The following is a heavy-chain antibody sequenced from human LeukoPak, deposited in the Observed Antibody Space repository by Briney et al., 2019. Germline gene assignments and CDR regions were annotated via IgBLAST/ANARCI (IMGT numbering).Heavy chain of an antibody. Sequence: SETLSLTCTVSGGSISSSSYYWGWIRQPPGKGLEWIGSIYYSGSTYYNPSLKSRVTKSVDTSKNQFSLKLSSVTAADTAVYYCARGGYSYGYSYYWGQGTLVTVSS. V-gene: IGHV4-39*01. CDR2: IYYSGST. D-gene: IGHD5-18*01. J-gene: IGHJ4*02. CDR1: GGSISSSSYY. CDR3: ARGGYSYGYSYY.